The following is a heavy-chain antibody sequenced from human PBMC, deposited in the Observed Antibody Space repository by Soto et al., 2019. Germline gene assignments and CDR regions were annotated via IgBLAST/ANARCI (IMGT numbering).Heavy chain of an antibody. D-gene: IGHD4-17*01. CDR2: ITPFNGNT. CDR1: GYTFTYRY. V-gene: IGHV1-45*02. J-gene: IGHJ2*01. CDR3: ARSSRSYGDLENYWCFDL. Sequence: QMQLVQSGAEVKKTGSSVKVSCKASGYTFTYRYLHWVRQAPGQALEWMGWITPFNGNTNYAQKFQDRVTITRDRSMSTAYMELSSLRSEDTAMYYCARSSRSYGDLENYWCFDLWGRGTLVTVSS.